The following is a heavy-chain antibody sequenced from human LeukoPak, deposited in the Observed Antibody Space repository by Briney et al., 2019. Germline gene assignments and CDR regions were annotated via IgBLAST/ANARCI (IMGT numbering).Heavy chain of an antibody. CDR1: VYTFTTYG. CDR3: ARDLIAARPGWFDP. J-gene: IGHJ5*02. Sequence: ASVKVSCKASVYTFTTYGINGVRQAPGQGLEWMVWISAYNGNTNYAQNLQGRVTLTTDTSASTAYMELRSLRSDDTAVYYCARDLIAARPGWFDPWGQGTLVTVSS. V-gene: IGHV1-18*01. D-gene: IGHD6-6*01. CDR2: ISAYNGNT.